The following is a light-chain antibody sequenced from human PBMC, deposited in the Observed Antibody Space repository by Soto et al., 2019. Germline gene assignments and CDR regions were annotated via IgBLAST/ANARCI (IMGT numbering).Light chain of an antibody. CDR3: QQSYSTLGT. V-gene: IGKV1-39*01. J-gene: IGKJ1*01. CDR1: QSISSY. CDR2: AAS. Sequence: DIQMTQSPSSLSASVGDRVTITCRASQSISSYLNWYQQKPGKAPKLLIYAASSLQSGVPSRFSSSGSGTDFTLTISSLQPEDFATYYCQQSYSTLGTFGQGTKVEIK.